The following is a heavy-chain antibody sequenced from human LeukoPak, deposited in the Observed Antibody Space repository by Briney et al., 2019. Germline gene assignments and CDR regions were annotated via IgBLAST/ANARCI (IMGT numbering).Heavy chain of an antibody. J-gene: IGHJ4*02. V-gene: IGHV3-53*01. Sequence: GGSLRLSCAASGFTFSSYAMSWVRQAPGKGLEWVSVIYSGGNTNYADSVKGRFTISRDNSKNTLYLQMNSLRGEDTAVYYCARWGTMVQYLDYWGQGTLVTVSS. CDR2: IYSGGNT. D-gene: IGHD4-23*01. CDR3: ARWGTMVQYLDY. CDR1: GFTFSSYA.